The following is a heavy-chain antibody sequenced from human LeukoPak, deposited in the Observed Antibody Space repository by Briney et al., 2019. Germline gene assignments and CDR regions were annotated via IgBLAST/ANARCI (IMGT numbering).Heavy chain of an antibody. J-gene: IGHJ5*02. CDR3: ATVTGYYNWFDP. CDR2: FDPEDGET. Sequence: GASVKVSCKVSGYTLTELSMHWVRQAPGKGLEWMGGFDPEDGETIYAQKFQGRVTMTEDTSTDTAHVELSSLRSEDTAVYYCATVTGYYNWFDPWGQGTLVTVSS. CDR1: GYTLTELS. V-gene: IGHV1-24*01. D-gene: IGHD3-9*01.